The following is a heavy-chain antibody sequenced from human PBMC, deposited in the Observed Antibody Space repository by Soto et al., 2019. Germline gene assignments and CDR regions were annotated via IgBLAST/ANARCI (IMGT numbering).Heavy chain of an antibody. CDR2: IYPGDSDT. D-gene: IGHD3-10*01. V-gene: IGHV5-51*01. CDR1: GYSFTSYW. CDR3: ARHMIRGVLTTNFDY. Sequence: GESLKISCKTSGYSFTSYWISWVRQMPGKGLEWMGIIYPGDSDTRYSPSFKGQVTISADRSISTAYLQWGSLKASDTAMYYCARHMIRGVLTTNFDYWGQGTLVTVSS. J-gene: IGHJ4*02.